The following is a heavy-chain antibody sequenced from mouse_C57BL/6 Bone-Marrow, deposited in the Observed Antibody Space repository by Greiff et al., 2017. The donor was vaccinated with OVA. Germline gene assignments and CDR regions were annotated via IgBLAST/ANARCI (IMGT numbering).Heavy chain of an antibody. CDR2: IYPGSGRT. Sequence: QVHVKQPGAELVKPGASVKMSCKASGYTFTSYWITWVKQRPGPGLEWIGDIYPGSGRTNYNEKFKSKATLTVDTSSSTAYMQLSSLTSEDSAVYDCARGGDYLYAMDYWGQGTSVTVSS. CDR1: GYTFTSYW. D-gene: IGHD5-5*01. CDR3: ARGGDYLYAMDY. V-gene: IGHV1-55*01. J-gene: IGHJ4*01.